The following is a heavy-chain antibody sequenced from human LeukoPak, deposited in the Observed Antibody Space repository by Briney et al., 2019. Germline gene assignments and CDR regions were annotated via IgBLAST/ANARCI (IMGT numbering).Heavy chain of an antibody. Sequence: NASETLSLTCTVSGGSISSYYWSWIRQPPGKGLEWIGNIYHSGSTYYNPSLKSRLTISVDTSKNQFSLKLNSVTAADTAVYYCARGATSGSYESDYWGQGTLVTVSS. CDR1: GGSISSYY. CDR3: ARGATSGSYESDY. D-gene: IGHD1-26*01. V-gene: IGHV4-59*08. CDR2: IYHSGST. J-gene: IGHJ4*02.